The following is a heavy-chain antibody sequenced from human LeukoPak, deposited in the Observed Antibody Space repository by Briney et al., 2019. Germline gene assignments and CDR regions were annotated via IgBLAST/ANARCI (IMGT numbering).Heavy chain of an antibody. J-gene: IGHJ6*03. CDR3: ARGSVGVVATIPLDYYYYMDV. D-gene: IGHD5-12*01. Sequence: GGSLRLSCAASGFTFSSYWMSWVRQALGKGLEWVANIKQDGSEKYYVDSVKGRFTISRDNARNSLYLQMNGLRAEDTAVYYCARGSVGVVATIPLDYYYYMDVWGKGTTVTVSS. CDR2: IKQDGSEK. CDR1: GFTFSSYW. V-gene: IGHV3-7*01.